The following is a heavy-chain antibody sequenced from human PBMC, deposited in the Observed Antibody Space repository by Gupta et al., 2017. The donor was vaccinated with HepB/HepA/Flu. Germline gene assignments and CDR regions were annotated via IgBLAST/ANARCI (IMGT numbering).Heavy chain of an antibody. V-gene: IGHV3-23*01. CDR3: AKLPGSSAYYIYLDH. Sequence: EVQLLDSGGGLVQPGGSLRLSCAASGFTFSNFAMSWVRQAPGKGLEWISSISGSDDTSYYASYYADSVKGRFTISRDNSKNTLFLQMNSLRAEDTAVYYCAKLPGSSAYYIYLDHWGQGTLVTVSS. CDR2: ISGSDDTSYYAS. J-gene: IGHJ4*02. D-gene: IGHD3-22*01. CDR1: GFTFSNFA.